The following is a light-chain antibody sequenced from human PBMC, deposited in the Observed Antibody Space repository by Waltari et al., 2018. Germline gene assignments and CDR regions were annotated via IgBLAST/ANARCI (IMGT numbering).Light chain of an antibody. CDR2: RND. J-gene: IGLJ3*02. Sequence: QPVLTQPPSASGTPGQRVTISCSGSSPNIGSNFVCWYQHLPGTAPKLLIYRNDQRPSGVPDRFSGSRSGTSASLAISGLRSEDEADYYCAAWDDSLTVRFGGGTKLTVL. V-gene: IGLV1-47*01. CDR1: SPNIGSNF. CDR3: AAWDDSLTVR.